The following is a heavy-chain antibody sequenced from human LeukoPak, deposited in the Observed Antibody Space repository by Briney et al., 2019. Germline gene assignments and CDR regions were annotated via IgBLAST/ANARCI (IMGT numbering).Heavy chain of an antibody. D-gene: IGHD2-21*01. V-gene: IGHV3-33*01. CDR3: ARDLSYFSFDD. CDR1: GFIFRSHG. Sequence: PGRSLRLSCAASGFIFRSHGMNWVRQAPGKGLEWVAGISPDEKKYYVDAVKGRFTISRDNSKNTLYLQMNSLRVEDTAMYYCARDLSYFSFDDWGQGTTVTVSS. J-gene: IGHJ6*02. CDR2: ISPDEKK.